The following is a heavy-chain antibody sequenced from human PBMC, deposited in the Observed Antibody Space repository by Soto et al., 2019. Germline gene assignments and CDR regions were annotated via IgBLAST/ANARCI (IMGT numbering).Heavy chain of an antibody. V-gene: IGHV4-30-4*01. D-gene: IGHD3-22*01. CDR1: GGSIVSGDYY. J-gene: IGHJ4*02. CDR2: IYYSGST. CDR3: ASTLQDSSGYHPYYFDY. Sequence: SETLSLTCTVSGGSIVSGDYYFIGIRQAPGRGLEWIGYIYYSGSTCYIPSLKSRVTISVDTSKNQFSLKLSSVTAADTAVYYCASTLQDSSGYHPYYFDYWGQGTLVTVSS.